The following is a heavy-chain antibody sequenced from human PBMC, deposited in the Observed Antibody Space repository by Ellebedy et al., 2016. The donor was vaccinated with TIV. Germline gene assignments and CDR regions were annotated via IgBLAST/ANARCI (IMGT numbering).Heavy chain of an antibody. D-gene: IGHD5-18*01. Sequence: MPSETLSLTCTVSGGSISSYYWSWIRQPPGKGLAWIGYIYDSGSTNYNPSLKSRVTISVDTSKNQFSLKLSSVTAADTAVYYCARVHTPTLWDAFDIWGQGTMVTVSS. J-gene: IGHJ3*02. CDR1: GGSISSYY. CDR3: ARVHTPTLWDAFDI. V-gene: IGHV4-59*01. CDR2: IYDSGST.